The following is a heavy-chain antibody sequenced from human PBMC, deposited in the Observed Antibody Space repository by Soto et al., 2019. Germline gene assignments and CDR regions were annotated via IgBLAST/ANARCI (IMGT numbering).Heavy chain of an antibody. V-gene: IGHV3-23*01. CDR3: AKDRSSLRYFDWLLKPLTFDY. CDR1: GFTFSSYA. Sequence: GGSLRLSCAASGFTFSSYAMSWVRQAPGKGLEWVSAISGSGGSTYYTDSVKGRFTISRDNSKNTLYLQMNSLRAEDTAVYYCAKDRSSLRYFDWLLKPLTFDYWGQGTLVTVSS. J-gene: IGHJ4*02. CDR2: ISGSGGST. D-gene: IGHD3-9*01.